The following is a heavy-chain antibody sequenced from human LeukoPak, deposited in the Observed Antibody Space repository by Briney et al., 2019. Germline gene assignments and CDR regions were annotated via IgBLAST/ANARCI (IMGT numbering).Heavy chain of an antibody. J-gene: IGHJ5*02. CDR3: ARHDGYCSGGSCRNWFDP. CDR1: GYSFTSYW. CDR2: IAPGDSYT. D-gene: IGHD2-15*01. V-gene: IGHV5-10-1*01. Sequence: GESLRISCKSSGYSFTSYWISWVRQMPGKGLEWMGRIAPGDSYTKYSPSFQGHVTISADKSITTAYLQWSSLKASDTAMYYCARHDGYCSGGSCRNWFDPWGQGTPVTVSS.